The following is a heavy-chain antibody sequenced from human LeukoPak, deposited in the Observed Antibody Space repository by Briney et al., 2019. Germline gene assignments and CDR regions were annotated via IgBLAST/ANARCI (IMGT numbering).Heavy chain of an antibody. CDR2: SSPTGDIT. Sequence: GSLRLSCAASGFTFRSYGMSWVRQAPGKGLEWVGESSPTGDITGYNPSLNGRATISVDPSKKQFSLKLTSVTAADTGVYYCARVPDFIARPCDSWGPGTLVTVSS. CDR3: ARVPDFIARPCDS. V-gene: IGHV4-34*08. CDR1: GFTFRSYG. D-gene: IGHD2-21*01. J-gene: IGHJ4*02.